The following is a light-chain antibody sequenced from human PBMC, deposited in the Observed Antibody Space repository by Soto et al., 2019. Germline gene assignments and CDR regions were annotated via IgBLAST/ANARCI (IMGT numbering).Light chain of an antibody. V-gene: IGLV2-11*01. CDR3: SSYAGGYTFDV. Sequence: QSALTQPRSVSGSPGQSVAISCTGTSSDVGGYNYVSWYQQYPGKAPKLMIYDVNKRPSGVPDRFSGSKSGNTASLTISGLQAEDEADYDCSSYAGGYTFDVFGTGTKVTVL. CDR2: DVN. J-gene: IGLJ1*01. CDR1: SSDVGGYNY.